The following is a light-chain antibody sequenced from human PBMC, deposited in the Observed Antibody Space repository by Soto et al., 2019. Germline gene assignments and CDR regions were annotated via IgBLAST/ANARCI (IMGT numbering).Light chain of an antibody. J-gene: IGLJ1*01. CDR2: DDN. CDR3: GSWDSSLSAYV. V-gene: IGLV1-51*01. CDR1: SSNIGGNS. Sequence: SVLTQPPSVSAAPGQKVTISCSGSSSNIGGNSVSWYQQLPGTAPKLLIYDDNKRPSGIPDRFSGSKSSTSATLGITGFQTGDEADYYCGSWDSSLSAYVFGTGTKVTVL.